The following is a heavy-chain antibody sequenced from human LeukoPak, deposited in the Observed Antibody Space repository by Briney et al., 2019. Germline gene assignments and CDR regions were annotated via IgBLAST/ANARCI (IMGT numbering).Heavy chain of an antibody. CDR3: ARLGYSYGYDYYYGMDV. CDR2: IYYSGST. J-gene: IGHJ6*02. CDR1: GGSISSYY. D-gene: IGHD5-18*01. V-gene: IGHV4-59*08. Sequence: SETLSLTCTVSGGSISSYYWSWIRQPPGKGLEWMGYIYYSGSTNYNPSLKSRVTISVDTSKNQFSLKLSSVTAADTAVYYCARLGYSYGYDYYYGMDVWGQGTTVTVSS.